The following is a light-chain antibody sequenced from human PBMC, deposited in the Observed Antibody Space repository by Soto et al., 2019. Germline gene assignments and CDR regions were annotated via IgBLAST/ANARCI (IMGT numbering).Light chain of an antibody. Sequence: QSALTQPRSVSGSPGQSVTISCTGTSSDVGAHDHVSWYQQHPGKAPKLMLYDVNKRPSGVPDRFSGSKSGSTASLTISGLQPEDEADYHGCSCAASDNWVFGGGTKVTVL. CDR2: DVN. CDR1: SSDVGAHDH. CDR3: CSCAASDNWV. V-gene: IGLV2-11*01. J-gene: IGLJ3*02.